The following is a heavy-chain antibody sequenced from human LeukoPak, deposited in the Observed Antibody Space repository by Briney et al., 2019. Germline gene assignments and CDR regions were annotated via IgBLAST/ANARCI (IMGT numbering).Heavy chain of an antibody. CDR3: AKDGQVGAIGYFDY. CDR2: VWSGGNNK. CDR1: GFTFSSYV. Sequence: PGGSLRLSCAASGFTFSSYVMSWVRQAPGKGLEWVAVVWSGGNNKYYSDSVKGRFTISRDNSKNTLYLQMNSLRAEDTAVYYCAKDGQVGAIGYFDYRGQGTLVTVSS. V-gene: IGHV3-33*06. D-gene: IGHD1-26*01. J-gene: IGHJ4*02.